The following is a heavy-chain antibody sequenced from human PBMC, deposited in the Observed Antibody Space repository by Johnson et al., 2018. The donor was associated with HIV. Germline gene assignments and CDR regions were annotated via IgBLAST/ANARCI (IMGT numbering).Heavy chain of an antibody. Sequence: VQLVESGGGLVQPGGSLRLSCAASGFTVSSNEMSWVRQAPGKGLEWVSSISGGGTYYADSRKGRFTISRDNSKNTLHLQMNSLRAEDTAVYYCARVGADAFDIWGQGTMVTVSS. J-gene: IGHJ3*02. CDR2: ISGGGT. D-gene: IGHD1-26*01. CDR1: GFTVSSNE. CDR3: ARVGADAFDI. V-gene: IGHV3-38-3*01.